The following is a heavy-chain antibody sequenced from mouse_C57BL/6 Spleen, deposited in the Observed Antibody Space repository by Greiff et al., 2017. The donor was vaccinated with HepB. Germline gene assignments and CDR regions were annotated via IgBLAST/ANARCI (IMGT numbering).Heavy chain of an antibody. CDR2: ISSGSSTI. CDR1: GFTFSDYG. D-gene: IGHD1-1*01. CDR3: ARSFITTYYYAMDY. J-gene: IGHJ4*01. Sequence: DVMLVESGGGLVKPGGSLKLSCAASGFTFSDYGMHWVRQAPEKGLEWVAYISSGSSTIYYADTVKGRFTISRDNAKNTPFLQMTSLRSEDTAMYYCARSFITTYYYAMDYWGQGTSVTVSS. V-gene: IGHV5-17*01.